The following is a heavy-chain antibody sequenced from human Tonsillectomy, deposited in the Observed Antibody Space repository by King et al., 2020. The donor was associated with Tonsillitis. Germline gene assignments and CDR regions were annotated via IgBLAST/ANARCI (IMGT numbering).Heavy chain of an antibody. CDR2: IYSAGTT. J-gene: IGHJ4*02. Sequence: EVQLVETGGGLIQPGGSLRLSCVVSGFSVSYNYMSWVRQAPGKGLEWVSLIYSAGTTSYADSVKGRFTLSKDNSKNTLYLQMNTLRADDTAMYYCARHYCSGGSCYIDSWGQGALVTVSS. CDR1: GFSVSYNY. V-gene: IGHV3-53*02. D-gene: IGHD2-15*01. CDR3: ARHYCSGGSCYIDS.